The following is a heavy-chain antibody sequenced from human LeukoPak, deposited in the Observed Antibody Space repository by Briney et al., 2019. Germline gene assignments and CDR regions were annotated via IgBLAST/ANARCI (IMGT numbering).Heavy chain of an antibody. D-gene: IGHD5-24*01. J-gene: IGHJ4*02. CDR1: RGSISSYY. V-gene: IGHV4-59*12. CDR3: ARMLQMATNGGYHFDY. Sequence: SETLSLTCTVSRGSISSYYWSWLRQPPGKGLEWIGHIYYTGRTTYNPSLGSRLTISADTSTSQFSLKVGSVTAADTAVYYCARMLQMATNGGYHFDYWGQGTLVTVSS. CDR2: IYYTGRT.